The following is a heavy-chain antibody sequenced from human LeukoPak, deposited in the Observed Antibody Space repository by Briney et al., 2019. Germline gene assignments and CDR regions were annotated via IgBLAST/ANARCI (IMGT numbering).Heavy chain of an antibody. CDR3: AKDTVKVATIRRVPHYMDV. V-gene: IGHV3-66*02. D-gene: IGHD5-12*01. CDR2: IYSGGST. CDR1: GFTVSSNY. Sequence: GGSLRLSCAASGFTVSSNYMSWVRQAPGKGLEWVSVIYSGGSTYYADSVKGRFTISRDNSKNTLFLQMNSLRAEDTAVYYCAKDTVKVATIRRVPHYMDVWGKGTTVTISS. J-gene: IGHJ6*03.